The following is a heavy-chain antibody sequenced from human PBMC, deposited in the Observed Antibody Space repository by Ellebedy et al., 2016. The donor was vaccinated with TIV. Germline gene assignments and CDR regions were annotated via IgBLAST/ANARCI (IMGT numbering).Heavy chain of an antibody. Sequence: SVKVSXKASGGTFSSYAISWVRQAPGQGLEWMGGIIPIFGTANYAQKFQGRVTITADKSTSTAYMELSSLRSEDTAVYYCARDYYDSSGYSMDAFDIWGQGTMVTVSS. CDR1: GGTFSSYA. J-gene: IGHJ3*02. CDR3: ARDYYDSSGYSMDAFDI. V-gene: IGHV1-69*06. CDR2: IIPIFGTA. D-gene: IGHD3-22*01.